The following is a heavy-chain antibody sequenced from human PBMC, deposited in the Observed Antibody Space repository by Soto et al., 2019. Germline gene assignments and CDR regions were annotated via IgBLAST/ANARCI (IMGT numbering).Heavy chain of an antibody. CDR3: AKPYSGYALATSFDY. J-gene: IGHJ4*02. CDR2: ISYDGSNK. CDR1: GFTFSSYG. V-gene: IGHV3-30*18. D-gene: IGHD5-12*01. Sequence: PGGSLRLSCAASGFTFSSYGMHWVRQAPGKGLEWVAVISYDGSNKYYADSVKGRFTISRDNSKNTLYLQMNSLRAEDTAVYYCAKPYSGYALATSFDYWGQGTLVTVSS.